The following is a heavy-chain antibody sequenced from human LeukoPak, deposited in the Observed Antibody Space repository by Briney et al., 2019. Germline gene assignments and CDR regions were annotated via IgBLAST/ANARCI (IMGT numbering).Heavy chain of an antibody. Sequence: GASVKVSCKVAGGTINNFAISWVRQAPGQGLEWMGGLSPVLATYAQRFQGRVTIIADESTDTVYMELGSLTSEDTATYFCARDREISARPGGWFDPWGQGTLVTVSS. D-gene: IGHD6-6*01. V-gene: IGHV1-69*13. CDR2: LSPVLA. CDR1: GGTINNFA. CDR3: ARDREISARPGGWFDP. J-gene: IGHJ5*02.